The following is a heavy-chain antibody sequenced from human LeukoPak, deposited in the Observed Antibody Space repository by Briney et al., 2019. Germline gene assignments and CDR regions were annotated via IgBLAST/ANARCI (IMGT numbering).Heavy chain of an antibody. Sequence: SETLSLTCAVSGGSISSNNWWSWVRRPPGKGLGWIGEVYHDGSTNYNPSLQSRVTISLDKSKNQFSLKLSSVTAADTAMYYCARSLYYDTSGPFDFWGQGALVSVSS. CDR1: GGSISSNNW. CDR3: ARSLYYDTSGPFDF. V-gene: IGHV4-4*02. J-gene: IGHJ4*02. CDR2: VYHDGST. D-gene: IGHD3-22*01.